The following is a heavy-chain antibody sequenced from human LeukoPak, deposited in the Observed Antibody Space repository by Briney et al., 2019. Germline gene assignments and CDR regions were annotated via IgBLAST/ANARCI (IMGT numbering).Heavy chain of an antibody. CDR3: ARDTYGDGFDY. CDR2: ISVSGGST. J-gene: IGHJ4*02. V-gene: IGHV3-23*01. Sequence: PGGSLRLSCAASGFTFTNYAMTWVRQAPGKGLEWVSGISVSGGSTYYADSVKGRFTISRDTSKNTLCLQMNSLRAEDTAVYYCARDTYGDGFDYWGQGTLVTVSS. D-gene: IGHD4-17*01. CDR1: GFTFTNYA.